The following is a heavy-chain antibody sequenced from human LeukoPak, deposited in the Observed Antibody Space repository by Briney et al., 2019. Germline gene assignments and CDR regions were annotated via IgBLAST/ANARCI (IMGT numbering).Heavy chain of an antibody. D-gene: IGHD2-21*01. CDR2: IGTAGDT. CDR1: GFTFSSYD. Sequence: GGSLRLSCAASGFTFSSYDMHWVRQATGKGLEWVSAIGTAGDTYYLGSVKGRFTISRENAKNSLYLQMNSLRADDTAVYYCARDRDWYTSDYWGQGALVTVSS. V-gene: IGHV3-13*01. CDR3: ARDRDWYTSDY. J-gene: IGHJ4*02.